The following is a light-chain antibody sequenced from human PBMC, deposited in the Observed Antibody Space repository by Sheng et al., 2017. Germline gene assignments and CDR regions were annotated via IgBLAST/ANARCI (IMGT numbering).Light chain of an antibody. CDR2: RAS. CDR1: QSLTGW. V-gene: IGKV1-5*03. CDR3: QQYNNYSGT. J-gene: IGKJ1*01. Sequence: DIQMTQSPSTLSASVGDRVTITCRASQSLTGWVAWYQQKPGKAPQLLIYRASNLQSGVPSRFSGNGSGTDFTLTISSLQPDDFATYYCQQYNNYSGTFGQGTKVEIK.